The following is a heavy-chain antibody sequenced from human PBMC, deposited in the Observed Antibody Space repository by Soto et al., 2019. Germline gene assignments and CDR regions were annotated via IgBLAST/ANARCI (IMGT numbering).Heavy chain of an antibody. CDR1: GFVFSTYW. V-gene: IGHV3-74*01. Sequence: HPGGSLRLSCAGSGFVFSTYWMHWVRQAPGKGLVWVSLISSDGSVTSYADSVKGRFTISRDKNTLYLQMNSLRAEDTAVYYCARVMYYYDSSGYYPIDYWGQGTLVTVSS. J-gene: IGHJ4*02. CDR2: ISSDGSVT. D-gene: IGHD3-22*01. CDR3: ARVMYYYDSSGYYPIDY.